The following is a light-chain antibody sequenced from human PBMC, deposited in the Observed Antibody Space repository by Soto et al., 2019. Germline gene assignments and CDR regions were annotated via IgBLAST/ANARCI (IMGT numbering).Light chain of an antibody. Sequence: DIQMTQSPSSLPASVGDRVTITCRASQVISNYLAWYQQKPGKVPKLLIYAASTLQSGVPSRFSGSGSGTDFTLTISSLQPEDVATYYCQKYNSAPRTFGQGTKVDIK. CDR3: QKYNSAPRT. V-gene: IGKV1-27*01. J-gene: IGKJ1*01. CDR2: AAS. CDR1: QVISNY.